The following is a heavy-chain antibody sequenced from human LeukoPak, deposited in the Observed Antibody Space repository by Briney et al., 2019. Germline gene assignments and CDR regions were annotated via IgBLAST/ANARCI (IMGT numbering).Heavy chain of an antibody. Sequence: ASETLSLTCTVSGGSISSYYWSWIRQPPGKGLEWIGYIYYSGSTNYNPSLKSRVTISVDTSKNQFSLKLSSVTTADTAVYYCARDFGDYDFWSGYFGSWGQGTLVTVSS. J-gene: IGHJ4*02. CDR3: ARDFGDYDFWSGYFGS. V-gene: IGHV4-59*01. CDR2: IYYSGST. D-gene: IGHD3-3*01. CDR1: GGSISSYY.